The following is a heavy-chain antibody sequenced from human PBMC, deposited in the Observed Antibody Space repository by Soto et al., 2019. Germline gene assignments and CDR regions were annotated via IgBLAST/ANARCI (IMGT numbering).Heavy chain of an antibody. V-gene: IGHV3-48*01. Sequence: EVQLVESGGGLVQRGGSLRLSCAASGLTFSSYSMNWVRQAPGKGLEWVSYISSSSSTIYYADSVKGRFTISRDNAKNSLYLQRNSLRAEDTSVYYCAFGEEARYYYHGMDVWGQGTTVTVSS. D-gene: IGHD3-10*01. CDR3: AFGEEARYYYHGMDV. CDR1: GLTFSSYS. J-gene: IGHJ6*02. CDR2: ISSSSSTI.